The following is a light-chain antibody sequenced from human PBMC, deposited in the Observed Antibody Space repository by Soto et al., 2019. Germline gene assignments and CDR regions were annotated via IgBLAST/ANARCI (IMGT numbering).Light chain of an antibody. CDR3: SSYTGSSTYV. Sequence: QAVVTQPASVSGSPGQSITISCTGTSSDVGGYNYVSWYQQHPGKAPKLMIYHVTNRPSGVSNRFSGSKSGSTASLTISGLQAEDEADYYCSSYTGSSTYVFGTGTKLTVL. CDR2: HVT. V-gene: IGLV2-14*01. CDR1: SSDVGGYNY. J-gene: IGLJ1*01.